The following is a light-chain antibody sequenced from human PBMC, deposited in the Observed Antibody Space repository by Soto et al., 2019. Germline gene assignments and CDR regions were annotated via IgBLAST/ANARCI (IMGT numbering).Light chain of an antibody. Sequence: QMTQSPSTLSASVGDRVTITCRASQSISNWLAWYQQKPGKAPNLLIYDASILESGVPSRFSGSGSGTEFTLTISSLQPDDFATYYCQQYNSYSSMFGQGTKVDIK. CDR2: DAS. CDR1: QSISNW. J-gene: IGKJ1*01. CDR3: QQYNSYSSM. V-gene: IGKV1-5*01.